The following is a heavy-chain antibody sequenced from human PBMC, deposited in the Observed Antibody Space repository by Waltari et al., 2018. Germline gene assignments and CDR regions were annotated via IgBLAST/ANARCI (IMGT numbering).Heavy chain of an antibody. J-gene: IGHJ6*02. D-gene: IGHD3-22*01. CDR3: AREPPYDISGPMDV. CDR1: GFSFTSHV. Sequence: EVQLLESGGGLVKPGGSLSLSCAASGFSFTSHVMNWVRQPPGKGLEWVSSITINSDHIYYADSVKGRFTISRDNAKNSLYLQMNSLRANDTAVYYCAREPPYDISGPMDVWGQGTTVTVSS. V-gene: IGHV3-21*01. CDR2: ITINSDHI.